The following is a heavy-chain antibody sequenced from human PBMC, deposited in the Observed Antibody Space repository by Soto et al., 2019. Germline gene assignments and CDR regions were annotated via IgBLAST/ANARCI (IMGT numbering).Heavy chain of an antibody. CDR2: IYYSGST. CDR1: GGSISSGDYY. CDR3: ARARSDYGGNEDLYYYYGRDV. D-gene: IGHD4-17*01. V-gene: IGHV4-30-4*01. J-gene: IGHJ6*04. Sequence: QVQLQESGPGLVKPSQTLSLTCTVSGGSISSGDYYWSWILQPPGKGLAWIGYIYYSGSTYYTPSLKRRVTTSVDTSKIQFSLKLVSVPAADTAVYYCARARSDYGGNEDLYYYYGRDVWGNGTTVTVAA.